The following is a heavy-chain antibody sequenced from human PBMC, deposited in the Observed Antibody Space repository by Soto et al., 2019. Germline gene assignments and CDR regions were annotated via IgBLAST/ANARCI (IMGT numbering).Heavy chain of an antibody. J-gene: IGHJ6*02. D-gene: IGHD2-15*01. CDR3: ARPSIDRDGMDV. V-gene: IGHV3-13*01. Sequence: GGSLRLSCAASGFTFSSYDMHWVRQATGKGLEWVSAIGTAGDTYYPGSVKGRFTISRENAKNSLYLQMNSLRAEDTAVYYCARPSIDRDGMDVWGQGTTVTVSS. CDR2: IGTAGDT. CDR1: GFTFSSYD.